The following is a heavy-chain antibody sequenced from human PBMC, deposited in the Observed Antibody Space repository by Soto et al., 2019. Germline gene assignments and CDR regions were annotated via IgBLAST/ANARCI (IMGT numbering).Heavy chain of an antibody. D-gene: IGHD3-9*01. CDR2: ISGGGGGT. CDR1: GFTFNSYA. J-gene: IGHJ4*02. V-gene: IGHV3-23*01. Sequence: GGSLRLSCAASGFTFNSYAMNLVRQAQGKGLEWVSSISGGGGGTYYADSVKGRLTISRDNSKNTLYLQMNSLRAEDTALYYCAKGSHYDILTAYHAFDYWGPGTLVTVSS. CDR3: AKGSHYDILTAYHAFDY.